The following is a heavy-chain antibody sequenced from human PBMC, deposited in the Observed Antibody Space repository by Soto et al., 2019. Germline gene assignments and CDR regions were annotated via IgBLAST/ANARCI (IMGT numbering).Heavy chain of an antibody. CDR2: IKQDGSEI. J-gene: IGHJ4*02. V-gene: IGHV3-7*04. D-gene: IGHD4-17*01. Sequence: EVQLVESGGGLVQPGGSLRLSCAASGFTFSSYWMSWVRQAPGKGLEWVANIKQDGSEIHYVDSVKGRFTISRDNAKNSLYLQMNSPRAEDTAVYYCARDLASTTIRNYWGQGTLVTFSS. CDR3: ARDLASTTIRNY. CDR1: GFTFSSYW.